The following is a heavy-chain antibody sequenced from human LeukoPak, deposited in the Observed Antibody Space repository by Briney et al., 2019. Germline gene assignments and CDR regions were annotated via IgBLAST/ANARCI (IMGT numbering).Heavy chain of an antibody. CDR3: ARERKNWGLVGDAFDI. V-gene: IGHV4-34*01. Sequence: SETLSLTCAVYGGSFSGYYWSWIRQPPGKGLEWIGEINHSGSTNYNPSLKSRVTISVDTSKNQFSLKLSSVTAADTAVYYCARERKNWGLVGDAFDIWGQGTMVTVSS. CDR2: INHSGST. J-gene: IGHJ3*02. CDR1: GGSFSGYY. D-gene: IGHD7-27*01.